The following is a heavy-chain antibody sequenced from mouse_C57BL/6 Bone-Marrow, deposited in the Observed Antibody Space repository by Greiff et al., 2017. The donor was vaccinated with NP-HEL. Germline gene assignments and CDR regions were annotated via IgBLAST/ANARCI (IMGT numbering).Heavy chain of an antibody. CDR1: GFTFSSYA. CDR2: ISDGGSYT. V-gene: IGHV5-4*01. D-gene: IGHD1-1*01. CDR3: AREITTVVALYAMDY. J-gene: IGHJ4*01. Sequence: EVKLEESGGGLVKPGGSLKLSCAASGFTFSSYAMSWVRQTPEKRLEWVATISDGGSYTYYPDNVKGRFTISRDNAKNNLYLQMSHLKSEDTAMYYCAREITTVVALYAMDYWGQGTSVTVSS.